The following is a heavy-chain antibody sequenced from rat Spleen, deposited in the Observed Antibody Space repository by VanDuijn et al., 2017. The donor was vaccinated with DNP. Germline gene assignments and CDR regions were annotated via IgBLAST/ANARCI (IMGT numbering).Heavy chain of an antibody. CDR2: NNTGGDDT. J-gene: IGHJ2*01. CDR3: ARGYDGYDY. V-gene: IGHV5S14*01. CDR1: GFTFTNYG. Sequence: EVQLVESGGGLVQPGWSLNLSCAASGFTFTNYGMAWVRLTPTKGLEWVAPNNTGGDDTYYRDSVKGRFSIYRDNAKNTQYLQMDSLRSEDTATYYCARGYDGYDYWGQGVMVTVSS. D-gene: IGHD1-12*03.